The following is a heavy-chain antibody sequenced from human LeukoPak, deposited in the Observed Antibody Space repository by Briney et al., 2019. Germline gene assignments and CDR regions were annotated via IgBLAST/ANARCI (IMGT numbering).Heavy chain of an antibody. D-gene: IGHD2/OR15-2a*01. CDR2: ISGSGSNT. Sequence: TGGSLRLSCAASGFTFSSYAMDWVRQAPGKGLEWVSSISGSGSNTNYADSVKGRFTISRDNAKNTVYLHMNSLRVEDTAVYYCTSFYETNWGQGTLVTVSS. J-gene: IGHJ4*02. CDR3: TSFYETN. V-gene: IGHV3-23*01. CDR1: GFTFSSYA.